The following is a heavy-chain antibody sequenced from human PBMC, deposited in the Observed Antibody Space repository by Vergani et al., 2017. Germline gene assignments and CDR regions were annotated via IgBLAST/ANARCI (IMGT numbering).Heavy chain of an antibody. D-gene: IGHD3-10*01. CDR3: ARDRITMVRGVIIWHAFDI. V-gene: IGHV3-48*01. CDR2: ISSSSSTI. CDR1: GFTFSSYS. J-gene: IGHJ3*02. Sequence: EVQLVESGGGLVQPGGSLRLSCAASGFTFSSYSMNWVRQAPGKGLEWVSYISSSSSTIYYADSVKGRFTISRDNAKNSLYLQMNSLRAEDTAVYYCARDRITMVRGVIIWHAFDIWGQGTMVTVSS.